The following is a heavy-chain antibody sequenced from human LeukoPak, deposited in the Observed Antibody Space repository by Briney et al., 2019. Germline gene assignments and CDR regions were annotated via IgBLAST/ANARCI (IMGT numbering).Heavy chain of an antibody. D-gene: IGHD2-2*01. Sequence: GRSLRLSCAASGFTFDDYAMHWVRQAPGKGLEWVSGISWNSGSIGYADSVKGRFTISRDNAKNSLYLQMNSLRAEDTAVYYCARDREYQLLPFDYWGQGTLVTVSS. V-gene: IGHV3-9*01. CDR3: ARDREYQLLPFDY. CDR2: ISWNSGSI. CDR1: GFTFDDYA. J-gene: IGHJ4*02.